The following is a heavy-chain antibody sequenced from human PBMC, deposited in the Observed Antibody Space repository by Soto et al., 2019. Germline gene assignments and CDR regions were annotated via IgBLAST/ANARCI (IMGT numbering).Heavy chain of an antibody. D-gene: IGHD3-22*01. J-gene: IGHJ3*02. CDR2: ISSSSSTI. Sequence: GGSLRLSCAASGFTFSRYSMNWVRQAPGKGLEWVSYISSSSSTIYYADSVKGRFTISRDNAKNSLYLQMNSLRDEDTAVYYCGGDSSGYFYPDVFYIWGQGTMVTVSS. CDR3: GGDSSGYFYPDVFYI. V-gene: IGHV3-48*02. CDR1: GFTFSRYS.